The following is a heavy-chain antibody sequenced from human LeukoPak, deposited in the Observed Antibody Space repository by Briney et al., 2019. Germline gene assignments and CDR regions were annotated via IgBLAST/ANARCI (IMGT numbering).Heavy chain of an antibody. CDR2: IYYSGST. D-gene: IGHD6-13*01. CDR1: GVSISSYY. J-gene: IGHJ3*01. CDR3: ARHDGSSWYYAFDV. V-gene: IGHV4-59*08. Sequence: PSETLSLTCTVSGVSISSYYWSWIRQPPGKGLEWIGYIYYSGSTNCNPSLKSRVTISLDTSKNQFSLKLSSVTAADTAVYYCARHDGSSWYYAFDVWGQGTMVTVSS.